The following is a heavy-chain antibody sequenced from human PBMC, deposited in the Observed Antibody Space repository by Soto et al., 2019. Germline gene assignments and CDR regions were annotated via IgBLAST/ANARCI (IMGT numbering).Heavy chain of an antibody. V-gene: IGHV3-21*01. J-gene: IGHJ4*02. Sequence: EVQLVESGGGLVKPGGSLRLSCAASGFTFSSYSMNWVRQAPGKGLEWVSSISSSSSYIYYADSVKGRFTISRDNDKKPLYLQMNSLRAEETAVYYCATCGSSGYYSDYWGQGTLVTVSS. CDR3: ATCGSSGYYSDY. D-gene: IGHD3-22*01. CDR2: ISSSSSYI. CDR1: GFTFSSYS.